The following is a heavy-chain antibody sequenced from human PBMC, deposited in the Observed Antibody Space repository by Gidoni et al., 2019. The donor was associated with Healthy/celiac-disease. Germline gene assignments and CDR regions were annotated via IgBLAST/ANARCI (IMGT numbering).Heavy chain of an antibody. J-gene: IGHJ4*02. D-gene: IGHD5-18*01. CDR1: GFPFSSYG. CDR3: ARKPTRGYSYGIFDY. CDR2: IWYDGSNK. Sequence: QVQLVESGGGVVQPGRSLRLSCAASGFPFSSYGMHWVRQAPGKGLEWVAVIWYDGSNKYYADSVKGRFTISRDNSKNTLYLQMNSLRAEDTAVYYCARKPTRGYSYGIFDYWGQGTLVTVSS. V-gene: IGHV3-33*01.